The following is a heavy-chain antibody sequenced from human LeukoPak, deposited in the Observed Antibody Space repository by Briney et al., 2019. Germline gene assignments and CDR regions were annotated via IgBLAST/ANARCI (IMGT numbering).Heavy chain of an antibody. D-gene: IGHD4-17*01. Sequence: GGSLRLSCAASGFTFSSYSMNWVRQAPGKGLEWVSYISSSSTIYYADSVKGRFTISRDNAKNSLYLQMNSLRDEDTAVYYCARDYGDYGVRGFDYWGQGTLVTVSS. J-gene: IGHJ4*02. CDR1: GFTFSSYS. CDR3: ARDYGDYGVRGFDY. V-gene: IGHV3-48*02. CDR2: ISSSSTI.